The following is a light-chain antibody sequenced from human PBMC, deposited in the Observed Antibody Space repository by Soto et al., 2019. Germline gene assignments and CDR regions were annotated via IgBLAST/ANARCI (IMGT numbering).Light chain of an antibody. Sequence: EIVMMQSPATLSVSPGERATLSCRASQSVSSNLAWYQQKPGQAPRLLIYGASSRATGIPARFSGSGSGTEFTLTISSLQSEDFAVYYCQQYYNWLRTFGQGTKVEIK. CDR2: GAS. J-gene: IGKJ1*01. CDR3: QQYYNWLRT. V-gene: IGKV3-15*01. CDR1: QSVSSN.